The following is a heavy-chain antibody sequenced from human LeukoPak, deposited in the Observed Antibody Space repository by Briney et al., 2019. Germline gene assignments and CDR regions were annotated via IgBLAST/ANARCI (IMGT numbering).Heavy chain of an antibody. D-gene: IGHD3-10*01. Sequence: GASVRLSCTAFGFTFTGYYMSWIRQAPGQGLEWVSYISSNSSTTYYAHSVKGRVTMSRDNAKSTAYLELSSLRAEDTAVYYCARGGYSGSGGYLWGQRDPVTASS. CDR1: GFTFTGYY. CDR2: ISSNSSTT. V-gene: IGHV3-11*01. J-gene: IGHJ4*02. CDR3: ARGGYSGSGGYL.